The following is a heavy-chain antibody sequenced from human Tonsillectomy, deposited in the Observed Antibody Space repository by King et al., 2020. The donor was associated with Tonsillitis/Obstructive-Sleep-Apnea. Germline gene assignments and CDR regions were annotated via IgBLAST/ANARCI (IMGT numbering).Heavy chain of an antibody. V-gene: IGHV1-18*01. Sequence: QLVQSGAEVKKPGASVKVSCKASGYSFTNYGISWVRQAPGQGLEWMGWISAYNGNTNYAQKFQDRVTMTTDTSTSTAYMELRSLTSDDTAVYYCARGGNYYGSGRLYYYGMDVWGQGTRVTVPS. CDR2: ISAYNGNT. J-gene: IGHJ6*02. D-gene: IGHD3-10*01. CDR3: ARGGNYYGSGRLYYYGMDV. CDR1: GYSFTNYG.